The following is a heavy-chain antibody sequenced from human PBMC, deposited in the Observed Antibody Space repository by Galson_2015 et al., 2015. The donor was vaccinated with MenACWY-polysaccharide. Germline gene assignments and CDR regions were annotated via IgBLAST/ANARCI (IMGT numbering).Heavy chain of an antibody. D-gene: IGHD1-26*01. V-gene: IGHV3-48*01. Sequence: SLRLSCAASGFTFSSYSMNWVRQAPGKGLEWVSYISSSSSISYAESVQVRFTISRDNSKNTLFLQMDSLRAEDTAVYYCARTIVGPSSYDAFEIWGQGTMVTVSS. J-gene: IGHJ3*02. CDR1: GFTFSSYS. CDR3: ARTIVGPSSYDAFEI. CDR2: ISSSSSI.